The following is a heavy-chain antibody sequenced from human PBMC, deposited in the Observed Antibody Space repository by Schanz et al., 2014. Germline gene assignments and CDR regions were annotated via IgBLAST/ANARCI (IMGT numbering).Heavy chain of an antibody. CDR3: AKGLYYDNTGGGFDY. D-gene: IGHD3-16*01. CDR2: ISGSGGST. V-gene: IGHV3-23*04. CDR1: GFTLSSYW. Sequence: EVKLVESGGGAVRPGGSLRLSCAASGFTLSSYWMHWVRQVPGKGLEWVSAISGSGGSTYYADSVKGRFTISRDNSKNTLYLQMNSLRAEDTAVYYCAKGLYYDNTGGGFDYWGQGTLXTVSS. J-gene: IGHJ4*02.